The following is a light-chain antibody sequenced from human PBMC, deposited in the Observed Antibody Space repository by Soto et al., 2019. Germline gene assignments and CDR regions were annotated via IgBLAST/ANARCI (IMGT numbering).Light chain of an antibody. CDR1: QDISDV. V-gene: IGKV1-33*01. CDR2: DAS. Sequence: DIQMTQSPSALSASVGDRVTITCQASQDISDVLNWYQQQPGKAPKVLIYDASKLQTGVPSRFSGRGSGKYFTFSISSLQPDDSGTYYCQQFYDLPITFGQGTRLEIK. CDR3: QQFYDLPIT. J-gene: IGKJ5*01.